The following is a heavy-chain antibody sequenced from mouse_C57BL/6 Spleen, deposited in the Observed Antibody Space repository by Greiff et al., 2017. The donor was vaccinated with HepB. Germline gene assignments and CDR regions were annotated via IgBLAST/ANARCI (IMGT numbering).Heavy chain of an antibody. J-gene: IGHJ2*01. CDR1: GYTFTDYE. V-gene: IGHV1-15*01. CDR2: IDPETGGT. Sequence: QVQLQQSGAELVRPGASVTLSCKASGYTFTDYEMHWVKQTPVHGLEWIGAIDPETGGTAYNQKFKGKAILTADKTSSTAYMELRSLTSEDSAVYYCTRRSSNWFDYWGQGTTLTVSS. CDR3: TRRSSNWFDY. D-gene: IGHD2-5*01.